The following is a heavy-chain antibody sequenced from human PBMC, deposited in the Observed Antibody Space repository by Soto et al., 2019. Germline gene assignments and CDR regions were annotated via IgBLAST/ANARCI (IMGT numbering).Heavy chain of an antibody. D-gene: IGHD5-12*01. CDR1: GGSISRSSYY. J-gene: IGHJ4*02. CDR3: ATQKGVDIVANCDY. Sequence: QLQLQASGPGLVKPSETLSLTCTVSGGSISRSSYYWGWIRQPPGKVLEWIGSIYYSGRTYYNPSPKSRVTISVDTSKNQFSRKLGSVTAADTSVYYCATQKGVDIVANCDYWGQGSLVTVSA. V-gene: IGHV4-39*01. CDR2: IYYSGRT.